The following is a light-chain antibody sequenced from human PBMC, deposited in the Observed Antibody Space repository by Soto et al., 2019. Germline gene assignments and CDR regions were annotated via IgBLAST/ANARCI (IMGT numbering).Light chain of an antibody. CDR2: DAS. CDR1: ESVSKW. CDR3: QQNYDTPIT. V-gene: IGKV1-5*01. J-gene: IGKJ5*01. Sequence: DIQMTQSPSFLSASVGDKVTITCRATESVSKWLAWYQEKPGNPPRPLIYDASTLESGVPSRFSASGSGTDFSLTISSLQPEDFATYSCQQNYDTPITFGQGTRLEIK.